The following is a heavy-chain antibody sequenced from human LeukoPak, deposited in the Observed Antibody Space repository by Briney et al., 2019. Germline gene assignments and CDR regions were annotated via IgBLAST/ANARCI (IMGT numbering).Heavy chain of an antibody. Sequence: SETLSLTCTVSGGSMSTYYWGWIRQTPGKGLEWIGYIYYSGSTNYNPSLKSRVTMSVDTSKNQFSLKVNSVTAADTAVYYCARGTHSSSPIPLDYWGQGTLVTVSS. CDR1: GGSMSTYY. D-gene: IGHD6-6*01. V-gene: IGHV4-59*01. J-gene: IGHJ4*02. CDR2: IYYSGST. CDR3: ARGTHSSSPIPLDY.